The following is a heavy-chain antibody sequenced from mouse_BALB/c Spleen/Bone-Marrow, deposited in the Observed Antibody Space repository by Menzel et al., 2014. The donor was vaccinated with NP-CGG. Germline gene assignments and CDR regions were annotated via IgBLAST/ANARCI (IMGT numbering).Heavy chain of an antibody. CDR1: GFYIKDTY. D-gene: IGHD2-14*01. CDR3: ARYRYGWDIDV. J-gene: IGHJ1*01. CDR2: IDPANGNT. V-gene: IGHV14-3*02. Sequence: VQFQQSGAELVKPGASVKLSCTASGFYIKDTYMHWVKQRPEQRLEGIGRIDPANGNTKYDPKLQGKATITAGTSANAAYLQRSSLTTEDTAVYYCARYRYGWDIDVRAAGTTVTVPS.